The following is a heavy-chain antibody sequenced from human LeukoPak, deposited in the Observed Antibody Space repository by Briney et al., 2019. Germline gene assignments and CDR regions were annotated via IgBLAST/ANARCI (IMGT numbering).Heavy chain of an antibody. D-gene: IGHD2-8*01. CDR3: ARGSNSAFDI. CDR1: GDSVSRKAVA. CDR2: AYSGSN. J-gene: IGHJ3*02. Sequence: SQTLSLTCVISGDSVSRKAVAWNWTRQSPSRGLEWLGRAYSGSNDYAVSVKGRITINADTSKNQFSLQLNSVTPEDTAVYYCARGSNSAFDIWGLGTTVTVSS. V-gene: IGHV6-1*01.